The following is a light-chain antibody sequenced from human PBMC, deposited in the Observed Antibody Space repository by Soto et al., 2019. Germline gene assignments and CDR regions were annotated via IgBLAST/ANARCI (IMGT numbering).Light chain of an antibody. V-gene: IGKV3-15*01. CDR1: QSVRSN. J-gene: IGKJ4*01. CDR3: QQYIHWPPLT. Sequence: EIVLTQSPATLSVSPGERATLSCRASQSVRSNLAWYQQKPAQGPRLLIFGASTRATDIPARFSGSGSGTEFTLTISSLQSEDFAVYYCQQYIHWPPLTFGGGTKVEIK. CDR2: GAS.